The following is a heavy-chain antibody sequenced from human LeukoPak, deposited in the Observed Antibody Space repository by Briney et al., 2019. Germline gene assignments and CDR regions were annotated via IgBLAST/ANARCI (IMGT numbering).Heavy chain of an antibody. J-gene: IGHJ4*02. D-gene: IGHD3-22*01. CDR3: ARGAHYHDSSEGFDY. V-gene: IGHV1-2*02. CDR2: INPNSGGT. CDR1: GYTFTGYY. Sequence: GASVKVSCKASGYTFTGYYMHWVRQAPGQGLEWMGWINPNSGGTNYAQKFQGRVTMTRDTSISTAYMELRRLRSDDTAVYYCARGAHYHDSSEGFDYCGRGTLVSVSS.